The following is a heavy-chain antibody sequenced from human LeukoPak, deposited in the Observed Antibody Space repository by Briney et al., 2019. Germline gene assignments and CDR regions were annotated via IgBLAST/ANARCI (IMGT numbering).Heavy chain of an antibody. CDR1: GFTFSSYA. CDR2: FSGSGGST. D-gene: IGHD3-3*01. CDR3: AKDQRITIFGVVTPPFFDY. V-gene: IGHV3-23*01. J-gene: IGHJ4*02. Sequence: PGGSLRLSCAASGFTFSSYAMSWVRQAPGKGLEWVSAFSGSGGSTYYADSVKGRFTISRDNSKNTLYLQMNSLRAEDTAVYYCAKDQRITIFGVVTPPFFDYWGQGTLVTVSS.